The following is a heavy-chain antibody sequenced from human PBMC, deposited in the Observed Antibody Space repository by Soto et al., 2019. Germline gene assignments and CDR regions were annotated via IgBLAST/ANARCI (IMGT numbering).Heavy chain of an antibody. CDR1: GYSFITYW. J-gene: IGHJ6*02. D-gene: IGHD6-19*01. CDR2: IYPEDSET. V-gene: IGHV5-51*01. CDR3: ARSRRGAYSSGWYSLSGYYNYGIDV. Sequence: PGESLKISCKGSGYSFITYWIGWVSQMPGKDLEWIGIIYPEDSETRYSPSFQGQVTISADTSISTAYLQWTSLKASDTAMYYCARSRRGAYSSGWYSLSGYYNYGIDVWGQGTTVTVSS.